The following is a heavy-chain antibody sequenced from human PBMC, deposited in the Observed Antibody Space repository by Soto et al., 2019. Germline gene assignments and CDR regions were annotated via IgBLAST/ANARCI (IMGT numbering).Heavy chain of an antibody. D-gene: IGHD3-22*01. Sequence: QITLKESGPTLVKPTQTLTLTCTFSGFSLSTSGVGVGWIRQPPGKALEWLALIYWNDDKRYSPSLKSRLTITKGASKIQVVLTMTNMDPVDTATDYCANRRDDSSGYYAPDFDYWGQGTLVTVSS. CDR1: GFSLSTSGVG. V-gene: IGHV2-5*01. CDR3: ANRRDDSSGYYAPDFDY. J-gene: IGHJ4*02. CDR2: IYWNDDK.